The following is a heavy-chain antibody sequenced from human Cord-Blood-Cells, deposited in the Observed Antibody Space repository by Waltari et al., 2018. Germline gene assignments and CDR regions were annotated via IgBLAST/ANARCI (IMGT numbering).Heavy chain of an antibody. D-gene: IGHD6-6*01. CDR2: ISWRSGNI. V-gene: IGHV3-9*03. J-gene: IGHJ2*01. CDR3: AKSVSSSWYFDL. Sequence: EVQLVESGGGLVKPGWSLNLPCAASGFTFVDYALPWFRQAPEKSREGVSGISWRSGNIGYAYSVKGRFTISRDNAKNALYLQMDSLRAEDMAVDCCAKSVSSSWYFDLWGRGTLVTVSS. CDR1: GFTFVDYA.